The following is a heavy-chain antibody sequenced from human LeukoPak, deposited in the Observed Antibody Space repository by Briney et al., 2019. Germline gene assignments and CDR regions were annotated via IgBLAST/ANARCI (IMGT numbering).Heavy chain of an antibody. CDR1: GFTFSSYA. V-gene: IGHV3-23*01. Sequence: PGGSLRLSCAASGFTFSSYAMSWVRQAPGKGLEWVSSFSGSGGSTCYADSVKGRFTISRDNSKNTLVLQLNSLRAEDTAVYYCAKDPTDFDSSGQTYFDYWGQGTLVTVSS. D-gene: IGHD3-22*01. J-gene: IGHJ4*02. CDR2: FSGSGGST. CDR3: AKDPTDFDSSGQTYFDY.